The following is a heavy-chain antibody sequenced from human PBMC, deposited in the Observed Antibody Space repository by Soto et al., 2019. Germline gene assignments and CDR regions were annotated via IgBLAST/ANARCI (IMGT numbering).Heavy chain of an antibody. CDR3: VRDGTAAGSRCMDV. J-gene: IGHJ6*02. D-gene: IGHD6-13*01. V-gene: IGHV4-59*01. Sequence: QVQLQESGPGLVKPSETLSLTCSVSGGSISDYYWSWIRQSPEKGLEWIGCIYNGGSTNYNPYLQSRVTLSLDTSNNQISLGLTSVPAADTALFSCVRDGTAAGSRCMDVWGQGTTVTVSS. CDR2: IYNGGST. CDR1: GGSISDYY.